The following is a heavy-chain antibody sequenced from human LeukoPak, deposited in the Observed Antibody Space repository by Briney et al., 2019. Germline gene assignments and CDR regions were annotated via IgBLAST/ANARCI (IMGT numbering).Heavy chain of an antibody. Sequence: GASVKASCKASGYSFTSYGISWVRQAPGQGLEWMGWISAYNGNTNYAQRLQGRVTMTTDTSTSTAYMELRSLTSDDTAVYFCARVPSGGPFDYWGQGTLVTVSS. CDR2: ISAYNGNT. V-gene: IGHV1-18*01. CDR1: GYSFTSYG. J-gene: IGHJ4*02. D-gene: IGHD2-15*01. CDR3: ARVPSGGPFDY.